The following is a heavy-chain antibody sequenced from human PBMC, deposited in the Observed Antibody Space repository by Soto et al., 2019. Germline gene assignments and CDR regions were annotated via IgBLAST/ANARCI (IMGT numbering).Heavy chain of an antibody. CDR1: GFTFSSYA. D-gene: IGHD3-9*01. J-gene: IGHJ4*02. Sequence: GGSLRLSCAASGFTFSSYAMSWVRQAPGKGLEWVSAISGSGGSTYYADSVKGRFTISRDNSKNTLYLQMKSLRAEDTAVYYCAKDFLRRVDILTGYCYFDYWGQGTLVTVSS. CDR2: ISGSGGST. CDR3: AKDFLRRVDILTGYCYFDY. V-gene: IGHV3-23*01.